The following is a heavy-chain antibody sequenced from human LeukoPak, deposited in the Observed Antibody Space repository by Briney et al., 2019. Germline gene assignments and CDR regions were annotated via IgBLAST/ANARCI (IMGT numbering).Heavy chain of an antibody. V-gene: IGHV4-59*01. CDR3: ARVWELGH. CDR2: IQYSGST. Sequence: PSETLSLTCAVYGGSFSGYYWSWIRQPPGKGLEWIGNIQYSGSTNYNPSLKSRVTILLDTSKNQFSLKLNSVTAADTAVYYCARVWELGHWGQGTLVTVS. J-gene: IGHJ5*02. CDR1: GGSFSGYY. D-gene: IGHD3-16*01.